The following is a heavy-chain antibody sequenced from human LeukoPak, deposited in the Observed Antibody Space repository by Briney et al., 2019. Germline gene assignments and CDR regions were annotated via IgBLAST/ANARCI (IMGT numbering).Heavy chain of an antibody. Sequence: PGGSLRLSCVASGFSFREYPIHWVRQAPGKGLEWVAVISNDGTNEYDAEFVKGRFTMSRDNSKNTVFLDMNNLRTEDTAIYYCARAQISIISSGQYLDAWGQGTLVTVSS. CDR1: GFSFREYP. V-gene: IGHV3-30-3*01. J-gene: IGHJ3*01. CDR3: ARAQISIISSGQYLDA. D-gene: IGHD3-9*01. CDR2: ISNDGTNE.